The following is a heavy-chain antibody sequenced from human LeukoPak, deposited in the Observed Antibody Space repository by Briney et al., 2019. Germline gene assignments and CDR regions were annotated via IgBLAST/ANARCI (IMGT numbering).Heavy chain of an antibody. CDR3: ATALYCSSTSCFYFDY. D-gene: IGHD2-2*01. CDR2: ISGSGGST. V-gene: IGHV3-23*01. J-gene: IGHJ4*02. CDR1: GFTFSSYA. Sequence: RGSLRLSCAASGFTFSSYAMSWVRQAPGKGLEWVSAISGSGGSTYYADSVKGRFTISRDNSKNTLYLQMNSLRAEDTAVYYCATALYCSSTSCFYFDYWGQGTLVTVSS.